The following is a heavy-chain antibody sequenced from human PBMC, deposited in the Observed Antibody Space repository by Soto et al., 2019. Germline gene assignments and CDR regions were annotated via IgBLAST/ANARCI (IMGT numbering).Heavy chain of an antibody. Sequence: GGSLRLSCAASGFTFSSYWMSWVRQAPGKGLEWVANIKQDGSEKYYVDSVKGRFTISRDNAKNSLYLQMNSLRAEDTAVYYCARDLGGYSGYDGGDVDYWGQGTLVTVSS. CDR3: ARDLGGYSGYDGGDVDY. CDR2: IKQDGSEK. CDR1: GFTFSSYW. D-gene: IGHD5-12*01. J-gene: IGHJ4*02. V-gene: IGHV3-7*01.